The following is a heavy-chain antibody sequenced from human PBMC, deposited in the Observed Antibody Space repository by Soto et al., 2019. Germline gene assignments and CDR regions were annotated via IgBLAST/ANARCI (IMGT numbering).Heavy chain of an antibody. CDR2: ISSSSSTI. J-gene: IGHJ4*02. CDR1: GFTFSSYS. V-gene: IGHV3-48*02. CDR3: ARGLWENDFWSGYTKWQYYFDY. Sequence: EVQLVESGVGLVQPGGSLRLSCAASGFTFSSYSMNWVRQAPGKGLEWVSYISSSSSTIYYADSVKGRFTISRDNAKNSLYLQMNSLRDEDTAVYYCARGLWENDFWSGYTKWQYYFDYWGQGTLVTVSS. D-gene: IGHD3-3*01.